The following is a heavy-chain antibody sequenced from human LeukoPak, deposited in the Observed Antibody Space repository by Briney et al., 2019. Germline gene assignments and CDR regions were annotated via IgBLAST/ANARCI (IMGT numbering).Heavy chain of an antibody. V-gene: IGHV1-46*01. CDR2: TYPVGDFT. D-gene: IGHD5-24*01. J-gene: IGHJ3*01. CDR1: GYTFTDCH. CDR3: ARDQWGPDGL. Sequence: ASVKVSCKXSGYTFTDCHIHWVRQTPGQGLEWMGITYPVGDFTNSAQKFQGRVTMTSDTPTNTFYMELSGLRFDDTAVHYWARDQWGPDGLWGQGTMVTVSS.